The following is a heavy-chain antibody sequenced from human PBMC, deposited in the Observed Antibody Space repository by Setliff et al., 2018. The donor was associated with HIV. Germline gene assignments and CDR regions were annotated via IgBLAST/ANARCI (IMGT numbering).Heavy chain of an antibody. CDR1: GYTFPNYG. J-gene: IGHJ5*02. CDR2: VSAYNGLT. Sequence: ASVKVSCKASGYTFPNYGISWVRQAPGQGLEWMGWVSAYNGLTNYAQNLQGRVTMTTDTSSTTAFLELRSLRSDDTAMYYCARHQKGYYGSGSYSAWGQGKLVTVSS. CDR3: ARHQKGYYGSGSYSA. V-gene: IGHV1-18*01. D-gene: IGHD3-10*01.